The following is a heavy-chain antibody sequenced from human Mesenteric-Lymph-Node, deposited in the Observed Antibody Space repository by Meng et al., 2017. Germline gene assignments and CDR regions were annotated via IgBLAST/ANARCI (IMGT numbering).Heavy chain of an antibody. V-gene: IGHV7-4-1*02. CDR1: RYTFVTYT. D-gene: IGHD2/OR15-2a*01. J-gene: IGHJ5*02. CDR2: ISTNTGTP. CDR3: ARGGNFDP. Sequence: QVLVLRSGSDMQKLAASVKFSCNAPRYTFVTYTIIWVRPGHGRGLVWMGWISTNTGTPTYTQGFTGRFDFSLNTSVSTAYLQISSLKAEDTAVYYCARGGNFDPWGQGTLVTVSS.